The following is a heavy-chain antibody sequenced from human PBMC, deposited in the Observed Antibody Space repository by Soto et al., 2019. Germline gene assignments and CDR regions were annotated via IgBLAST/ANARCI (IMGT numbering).Heavy chain of an antibody. D-gene: IGHD4-4*01. J-gene: IGHJ6*02. CDR1: GYTFTGYY. CDR3: ASDITVTTFGNYYGMDV. CDR2: INPNSGGT. Sequence: ASVKVSCKASGYTFTGYYMHWVRQAPGQGLEWMGWINPNSGGTNYAQKFQGRVTMTRDTSISTAYMELSRLRSDDTAVYYCASDITVTTFGNYYGMDVWGQGTRVTVSS. V-gene: IGHV1-2*02.